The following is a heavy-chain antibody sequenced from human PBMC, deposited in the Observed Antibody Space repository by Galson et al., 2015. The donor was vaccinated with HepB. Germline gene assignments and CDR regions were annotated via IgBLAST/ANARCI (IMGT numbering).Heavy chain of an antibody. CDR1: GFTFSSYA. J-gene: IGHJ4*02. CDR2: ITSSGGST. Sequence: SLRLSCAGSGFTFSSYAMTWVRQAPGKGLEWVSAITSSGGSTYYADSVKGRFTISRDNSKNTLYLQMNSLRAEDTAIYYCAKARYAISSWIAYCFDYWGQGTLVTVSS. D-gene: IGHD2-8*01. CDR3: AKARYAISSWIAYCFDY. V-gene: IGHV3-23*01.